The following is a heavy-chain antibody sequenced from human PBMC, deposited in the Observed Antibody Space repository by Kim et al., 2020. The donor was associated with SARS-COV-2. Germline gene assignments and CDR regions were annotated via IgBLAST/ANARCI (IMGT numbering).Heavy chain of an antibody. D-gene: IGHD3-3*01. Sequence: SETLSLTCTVSGGSISSGGYYWSWIRQHPGKGLEWIGYIYYSGSTYYNPSLKSRVTISVDTSKNQFSLKLSSVTAADTAVYYCARAHRTIFGVVEYMHVWGQGTTVTVSS. CDR2: IYYSGST. CDR3: ARAHRTIFGVVEYMHV. V-gene: IGHV4-31*03. CDR1: GGSISSGGYY. J-gene: IGHJ6*02.